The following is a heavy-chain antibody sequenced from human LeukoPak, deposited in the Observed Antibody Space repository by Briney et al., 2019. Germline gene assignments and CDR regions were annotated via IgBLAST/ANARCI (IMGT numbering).Heavy chain of an antibody. V-gene: IGHV3-7*04. CDR2: IDQDGSDK. J-gene: IGHJ4*02. Sequence: GGSLRLSCAASGFTFSSYAMSWVRQAPGKGLEWVANIDQDGSDKNYVDSVKGRFTISRDNARNSLYLQMNSLRVEDTAVYFCARGYNSALDYWGQGVLVTVSS. CDR1: GFTFSSYA. D-gene: IGHD6-19*01. CDR3: ARGYNSALDY.